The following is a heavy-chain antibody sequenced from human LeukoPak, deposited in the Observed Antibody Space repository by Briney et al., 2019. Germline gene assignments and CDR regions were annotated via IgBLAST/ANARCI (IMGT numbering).Heavy chain of an antibody. J-gene: IGHJ4*02. Sequence: PSETLSLTCAVSGESLNSYYWSWVRHPPGEGLEWIGEIYESGTTEYNPSLKSRVTISMVPSKQQFSLSLSSVTAADTAVYYCARGAWATRLGSWGLGTPVIVSS. CDR1: GESLNSYY. CDR3: ARGAWATRLGS. CDR2: IYESGTT. D-gene: IGHD2-15*01. V-gene: IGHV4-34*01.